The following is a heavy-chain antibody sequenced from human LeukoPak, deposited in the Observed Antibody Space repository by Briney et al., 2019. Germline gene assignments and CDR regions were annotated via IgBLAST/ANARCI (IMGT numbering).Heavy chain of an antibody. V-gene: IGHV4-39*07. Sequence: SETLSLTCTVSGGPISSGSYYWGWIRQPPGKGLEWIGSIYYSGSTYYNPSLTSRVTISVDTSKNQFSLKLSSVTAADTAVYYCARDDYNEWYNWFDPWGHGTLVTVSS. J-gene: IGHJ5*02. D-gene: IGHD4-11*01. CDR2: IYYSGST. CDR3: ARDDYNEWYNWFDP. CDR1: GGPISSGSYY.